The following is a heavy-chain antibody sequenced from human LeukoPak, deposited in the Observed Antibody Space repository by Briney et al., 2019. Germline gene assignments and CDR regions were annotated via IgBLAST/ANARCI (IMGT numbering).Heavy chain of an antibody. CDR2: MNHSGTA. D-gene: IGHD3-10*01. V-gene: IGHV4-34*01. CDR1: GGSFSDYY. Sequence: SETLSLTCAVYGGSFSDYYWSWIRQPPGKGLEWIGEMNHSGTANYNPSPESRVTISVDMSKNQFSLKLSSVAAADMAVYSSENAYGSGSRYMDVWGKGTTVTISS. J-gene: IGHJ6*03. CDR3: ENAYGSGSRYMDV.